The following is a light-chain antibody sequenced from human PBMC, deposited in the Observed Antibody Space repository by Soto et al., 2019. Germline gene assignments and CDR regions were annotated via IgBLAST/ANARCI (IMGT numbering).Light chain of an antibody. CDR1: QSVSSTY. J-gene: IGKJ2*01. V-gene: IGKV3-20*01. CDR3: QRYDISPFP. Sequence: EIVLTQSPGTLSLSPGERATLSCRASQSVSSTYLAWYQQKPGQAPRLLIYGASSRATGIPDRFSGSGSGTDFTLTLSRLGPEDVAVSYSQRYDISPFPFGQGTKLEIK. CDR2: GAS.